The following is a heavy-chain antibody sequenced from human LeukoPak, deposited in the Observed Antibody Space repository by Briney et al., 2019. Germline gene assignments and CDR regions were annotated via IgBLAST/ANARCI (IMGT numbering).Heavy chain of an antibody. CDR3: ARGGNRFGGFYFDY. Sequence: SETLSLTCTVSADSLSSGGHYWAWIRQFPGKGLESIGFIHHSGRSRHNPSLKDRVAISVDTSRKQFALKLGSVTAADTAMYYCARGGNRFGGFYFDYWGQGILVIVSS. CDR2: IHHSGRS. D-gene: IGHD3-10*01. V-gene: IGHV4-31*03. J-gene: IGHJ4*02. CDR1: ADSLSSGGHY.